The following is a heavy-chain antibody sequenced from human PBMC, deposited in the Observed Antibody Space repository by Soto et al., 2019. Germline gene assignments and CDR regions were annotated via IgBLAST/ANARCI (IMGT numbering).Heavy chain of an antibody. CDR1: GFTFTSSA. CDR2: IVVGSGNT. Sequence: GASVKVSCKASGFTFTSSAVQWVRQARGQRLEWIGWIVVGSGNTNYAQKFQERVTITRDMSTSTAYMELSSLRSEDTAVYYCAAGDLGSSGWYGDYYYGMDVWGQGTTVTV. D-gene: IGHD6-19*01. V-gene: IGHV1-58*01. J-gene: IGHJ6*02. CDR3: AAGDLGSSGWYGDYYYGMDV.